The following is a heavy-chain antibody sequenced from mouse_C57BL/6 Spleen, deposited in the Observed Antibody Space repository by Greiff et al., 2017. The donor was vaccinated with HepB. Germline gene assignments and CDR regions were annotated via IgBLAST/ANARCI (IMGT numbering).Heavy chain of an antibody. Sequence: EVQLVESGGGLVKPGGSLKLSCAASGFTFSSYAMSWVRQTPEKRLEWVATISDGGSYTYYPDNVKGRFTISRDNAKNNLYLQMSHLKSEDTAMYYCAREGVTTVVARYFDVWGTGTTVTVSS. CDR1: GFTFSSYA. D-gene: IGHD1-1*01. V-gene: IGHV5-4*01. J-gene: IGHJ1*03. CDR2: ISDGGSYT. CDR3: AREGVTTVVARYFDV.